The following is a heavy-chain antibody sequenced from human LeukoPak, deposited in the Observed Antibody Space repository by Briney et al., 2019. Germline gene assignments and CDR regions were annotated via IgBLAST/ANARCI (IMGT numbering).Heavy chain of an antibody. D-gene: IGHD3-22*01. CDR2: ISSSSSYI. CDR3: ARDGGGEYYYDSSGYCDY. J-gene: IGHJ4*02. V-gene: IGHV3-21*01. CDR1: GFTFSSYS. Sequence: GGSLRLSCAASGFTFSSYSMNWVRQAPGKGLEWVSSISSSSSYIYYADSVKGRFTISRDNAKNSLYLQMNSLRAEDTAVYYCARDGGGEYYYDSSGYCDYWGQGTLVTVSS.